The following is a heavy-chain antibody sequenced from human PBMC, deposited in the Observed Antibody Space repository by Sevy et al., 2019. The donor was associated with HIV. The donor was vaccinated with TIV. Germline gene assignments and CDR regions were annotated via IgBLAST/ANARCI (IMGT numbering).Heavy chain of an antibody. CDR3: AKAQDGSGYSAYGTDV. Sequence: GESLKISCAASRFTFSSYGMHWVRQAPGKGLEWVAVISYDGSNKYADSVKGRFTISRDNSKNTLYLQMNSLRPEDTAVYSCAKAQDGSGYSAYGTDVWGQGTTVTVSS. CDR1: RFTFSSYG. CDR2: ISYDGSNK. J-gene: IGHJ6*02. D-gene: IGHD3-22*01. V-gene: IGHV3-30*18.